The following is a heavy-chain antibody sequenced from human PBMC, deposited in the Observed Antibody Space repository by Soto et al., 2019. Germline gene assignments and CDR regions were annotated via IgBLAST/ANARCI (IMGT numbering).Heavy chain of an antibody. CDR1: GGSISSYY. CDR3: ASRLYDRSGPYFYY. V-gene: IGHV4-59*01. Sequence: SGTLSLTCTVSGGSISSYYWSWILQPPGKGLEWIGYIYYSGSTNYNPSLKSRVTISVDTSKNQFSLKLSSVTAADTAVYYCASRLYDRSGPYFYYRAQRTPVPVS. J-gene: IGHJ4*01. D-gene: IGHD3-22*01. CDR2: IYYSGST.